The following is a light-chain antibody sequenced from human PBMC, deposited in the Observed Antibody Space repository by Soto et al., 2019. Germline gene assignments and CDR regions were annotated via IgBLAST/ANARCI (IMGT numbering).Light chain of an antibody. CDR3: TSYTTSSILVV. J-gene: IGLJ2*01. V-gene: IGLV2-14*03. Sequence: QSALTQPASVSGSPGQSITISCTGTSSDVGGYSYVSWYQHHPGEAPKLILYNVSDRPSGISNRFSGSKSGNTASLTISGLQAEDEGDYYCTSYTTSSILVVFGGGTKLTVL. CDR2: NVS. CDR1: SSDVGGYSY.